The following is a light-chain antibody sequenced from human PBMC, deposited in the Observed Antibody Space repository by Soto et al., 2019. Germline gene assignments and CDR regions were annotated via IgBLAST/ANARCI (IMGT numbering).Light chain of an antibody. J-gene: IGKJ1*01. CDR1: QDISNF. CDR3: LQHKSYPRT. CDR2: SAN. V-gene: IGKV1-17*03. Sequence: DIQMTQSPSDVSASVGDRVTITCRASQDISNFLVWFQQIPGKVPKRLMYSANRLESGVPSRFSGSGSGTEFTLTISSLQPEDFATYHCLQHKSYPRTFGQGTKVDIK.